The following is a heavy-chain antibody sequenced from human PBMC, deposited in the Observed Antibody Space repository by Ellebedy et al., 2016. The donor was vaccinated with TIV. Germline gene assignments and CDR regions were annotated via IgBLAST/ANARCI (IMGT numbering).Heavy chain of an antibody. V-gene: IGHV3-66*01. J-gene: IGHJ6*02. Sequence: GGSLRLSCAASGFFVTTNYMTWVRQAPGKGLGWVSFVYSGGSTYYADSVEGSFTISRDNSKNTVFLQMNSLRAEDTAVYYCARGQLRYFDWLTSLAYGMDVWGQGTTVTVSS. CDR2: VYSGGST. D-gene: IGHD3-9*01. CDR1: GFFVTTNY. CDR3: ARGQLRYFDWLTSLAYGMDV.